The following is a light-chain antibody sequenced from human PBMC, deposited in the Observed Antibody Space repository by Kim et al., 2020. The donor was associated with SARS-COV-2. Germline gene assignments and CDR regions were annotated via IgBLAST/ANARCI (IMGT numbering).Light chain of an antibody. CDR1: VLAKKY. CDR3: YSAADNNLGV. Sequence: VSPGQTARSTCSGDVLAKKYARWFQQKQGQAPVLVIYKDSERPSGIPERFSGSSSGTTVTLTISGAQVEDEADYYCYSAADNNLGVFGGGTQLTVL. CDR2: KDS. J-gene: IGLJ3*02. V-gene: IGLV3-27*01.